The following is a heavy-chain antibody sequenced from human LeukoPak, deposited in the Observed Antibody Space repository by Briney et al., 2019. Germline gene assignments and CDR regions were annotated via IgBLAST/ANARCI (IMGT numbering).Heavy chain of an antibody. V-gene: IGHV1-8*03. J-gene: IGHJ3*02. CDR3: ARGDDSGVSLDAFDI. CDR2: MSPNSGNT. Sequence: ASVKVSCKASGYTFTSYDINWVRQATGQGLEWMGWMSPNSGNTGYAQKFQGRVTITRNTSISTAYRELSSLRSEDTAVYYCARGDDSGVSLDAFDIWGQGTLVTVSS. CDR1: GYTFTSYD. D-gene: IGHD3-10*01.